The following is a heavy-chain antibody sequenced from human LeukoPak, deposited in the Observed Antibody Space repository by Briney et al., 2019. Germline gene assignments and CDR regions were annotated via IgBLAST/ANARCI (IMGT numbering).Heavy chain of an antibody. CDR1: GFTFDDYA. D-gene: IGHD2-2*01. V-gene: IGHV3-9*01. CDR2: ISWNGGSI. CDR3: ARYPPDIVVGGQFDY. J-gene: IGHJ4*02. Sequence: GGSLRLSCAASGFTFDDYAMHWVRQAPGKGLEWVSGISWNGGSIGYADSVKGRFSISRDNAKNSLYLQMNSLRAEDTAVYYCARYPPDIVVGGQFDYWGQGTLVTVSS.